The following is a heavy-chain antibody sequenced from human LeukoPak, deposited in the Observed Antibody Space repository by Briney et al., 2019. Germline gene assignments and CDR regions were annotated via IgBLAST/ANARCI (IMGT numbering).Heavy chain of an antibody. D-gene: IGHD1-26*01. V-gene: IGHV3-74*01. CDR2: INTDGSIT. J-gene: IGHJ4*02. CDR3: ARGVGSGSRLRAGDY. Sequence: GGSLRLSCAASGFVFSSYWMHWVRHVPGKGLVWVSRINTDGSITNYADSVRGRFTISRDNAKRTLFLQMNSLRAEDTAVYYCARGVGSGSRLRAGDYWGQGTLVTVSS. CDR1: GFVFSSYW.